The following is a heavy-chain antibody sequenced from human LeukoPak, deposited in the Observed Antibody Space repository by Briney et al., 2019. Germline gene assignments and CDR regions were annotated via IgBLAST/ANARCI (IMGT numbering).Heavy chain of an antibody. V-gene: IGHV3-7*01. D-gene: IGHD6-19*01. CDR2: IKQDRSEK. Sequence: PGGSLRLSCAASGFTFSRYWMTWVRQAPGTGLEWVANIKQDRSEKNYVDSVKGRFTISRDNAKNSLYLQMNSLRAEDTAVYYCARDTAVAGLNDYWGQGTLVTVSS. J-gene: IGHJ4*02. CDR3: ARDTAVAGLNDY. CDR1: GFTFSRYW.